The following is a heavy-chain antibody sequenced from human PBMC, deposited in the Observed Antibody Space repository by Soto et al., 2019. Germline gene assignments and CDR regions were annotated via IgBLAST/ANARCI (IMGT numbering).Heavy chain of an antibody. CDR3: AQAIAAAGTSLGD. CDR2: ISGYNGNT. V-gene: IGHV1-18*01. Sequence: ASVKVSCKASGYTFTSYGISWVRQAPGQGLEWMGWISGYNGNTNYAQKLQGRITMTTDTSTSTAYMELRSLRSDDTAVFYCAQAIAAAGTSLGDWGQGTLVTVYS. CDR1: GYTFTSYG. J-gene: IGHJ4*02. D-gene: IGHD6-13*01.